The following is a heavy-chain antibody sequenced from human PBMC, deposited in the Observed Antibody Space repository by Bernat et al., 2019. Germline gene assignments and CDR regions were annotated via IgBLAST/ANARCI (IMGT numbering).Heavy chain of an antibody. Sequence: EVKLVESGGGLIQPGGSLRLSCAASGFTFGGDWMHWVRQVPGKGLVWVSRINGDGTITDYADSVTGRFTISRDNAKNTHYLQMNSLRVEDTAVYYCVRSVSGAAGFFDSWGPGSLVTVSS. CDR1: GFTFGGDW. CDR2: INGDGTIT. D-gene: IGHD5/OR15-5a*01. J-gene: IGHJ4*02. CDR3: VRSVSGAAGFFDS. V-gene: IGHV3-74*01.